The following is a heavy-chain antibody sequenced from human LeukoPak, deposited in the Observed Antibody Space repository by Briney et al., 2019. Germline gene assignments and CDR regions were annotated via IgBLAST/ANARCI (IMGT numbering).Heavy chain of an antibody. CDR1: GFTLSSYG. J-gene: IGHJ4*02. Sequence: TGGSLRLSCAASGFTLSSYGMHWVRQAPRKGLEWVAIISYDGSNKYYADSVKGRFTISRDNSKNTLYLQMNSLRPEDTAVYYCAKDLLCSSTSCYGSGYFDSWGQGTLVTVSS. D-gene: IGHD2-2*01. CDR2: ISYDGSNK. CDR3: AKDLLCSSTSCYGSGYFDS. V-gene: IGHV3-30*18.